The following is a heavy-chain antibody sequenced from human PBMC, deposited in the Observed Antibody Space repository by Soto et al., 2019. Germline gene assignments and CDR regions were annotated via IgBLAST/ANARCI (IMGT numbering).Heavy chain of an antibody. CDR1: GFTFSSYS. D-gene: IGHD3-3*01. J-gene: IGHJ4*02. V-gene: IGHV3-48*02. CDR3: APQYDFWSGFDY. Sequence: GGSLRLSCAASGFTFSSYSMNWVRQDPGKGLEWVSYISSSSSTIYYADSVKGRFTISRDNAKNSLYLQMNSLRDEDTAVYYCAPQYDFWSGFDYWGQGTLVTVSS. CDR2: ISSSSSTI.